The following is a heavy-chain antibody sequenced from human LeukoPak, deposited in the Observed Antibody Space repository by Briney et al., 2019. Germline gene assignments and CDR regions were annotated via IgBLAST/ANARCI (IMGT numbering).Heavy chain of an antibody. CDR2: IYYSGST. CDR1: GGSISSGGYY. J-gene: IGHJ5*02. D-gene: IGHD2-15*01. Sequence: SETLSLTCTVSGGSISSGGYYWSWIRQHPGKGLEWIGDIYYSGSTYYNPSLKSRVTISVDTSKNQFSLKLSSVTAADTAVYYCARGLGYCSGGSCYVSWFDPWGQGTLVTVSS. CDR3: ARGLGYCSGGSCYVSWFDP. V-gene: IGHV4-31*03.